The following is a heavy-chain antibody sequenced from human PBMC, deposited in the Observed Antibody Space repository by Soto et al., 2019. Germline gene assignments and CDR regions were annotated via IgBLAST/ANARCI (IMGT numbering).Heavy chain of an antibody. V-gene: IGHV1-2*04. CDR3: ANWVDNGDFKGFD. Sequence: GASVKVSCKTAGYSLTDYKLHWVRQAPGQGLEWMGWFDPNGGGSNSAQKFQGSVTMTWDTSITTAYLDLTRLTTNDTAPSFCANWVDNGDFKGFD. J-gene: IGHJ4*01. D-gene: IGHD4-17*01. CDR1: GYSLTDYK. CDR2: FDPNGGGS.